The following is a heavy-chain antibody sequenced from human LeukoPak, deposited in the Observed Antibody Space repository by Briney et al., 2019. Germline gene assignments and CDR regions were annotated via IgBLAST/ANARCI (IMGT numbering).Heavy chain of an antibody. V-gene: IGHV1-69*05. CDR1: GGTFSSYA. Sequence: SVKVSCKASGGTFSSYAISWVRQAPGQGLEWMGGIIPIFGTTNYAQKFQGRVTITTDESTSTAYMELSSLRSEDTAVYYCASTRRTAMPSYYFDYWGQGTLVTVSS. CDR2: IIPIFGTT. J-gene: IGHJ4*02. D-gene: IGHD5-18*01. CDR3: ASTRRTAMPSYYFDY.